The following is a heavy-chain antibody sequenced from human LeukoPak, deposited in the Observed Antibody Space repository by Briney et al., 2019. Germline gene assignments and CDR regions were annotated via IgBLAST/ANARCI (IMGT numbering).Heavy chain of an antibody. J-gene: IGHJ4*02. CDR2: ISGSGANT. CDR1: GFTFSNYG. V-gene: IGHV3-23*01. D-gene: IGHD4-11*01. CDR3: AKAKSYYSNYAY. Sequence: GGSLRLSCAASGFTFSNYGMSWVRQAPGKGLEWVSVISGSGANTYYADSVKGRFTISRDNSKNTLYLQVNSLRAENTAVYYCAKAKSYYSNYAYWGQGTLVTVSS.